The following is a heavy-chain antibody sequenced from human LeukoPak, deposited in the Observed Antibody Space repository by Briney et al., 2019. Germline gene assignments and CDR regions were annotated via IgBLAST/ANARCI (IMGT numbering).Heavy chain of an antibody. Sequence: SETLSLTCTVSGGSISSHYWNWIRQPPGKGLEWIGYIYYSGSTNYNPSLKSRVTISVDTSKNQFSLKLSSVTAADTAVYYCASRYDGSADAFDIWGQGTMVTVSS. D-gene: IGHD3-10*01. J-gene: IGHJ3*02. CDR3: ASRYDGSADAFDI. CDR2: IYYSGST. V-gene: IGHV4-59*11. CDR1: GGSISSHY.